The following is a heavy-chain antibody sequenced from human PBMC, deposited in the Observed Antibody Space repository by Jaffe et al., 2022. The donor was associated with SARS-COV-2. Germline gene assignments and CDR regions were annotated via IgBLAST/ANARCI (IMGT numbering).Heavy chain of an antibody. D-gene: IGHD3-10*01. V-gene: IGHV3-53*01. J-gene: IGHJ6*02. CDR1: GFTVSSNY. CDR3: ARGSLRPSPLTNYYGMDV. CDR2: IYSGGST. Sequence: EVQLVESGGGLIQPGGSLRLSCAASGFTVSSNYMSWVRQAPGKGLEWVSVIYSGGSTYYADSVKGRFTISRDNSKNTLYLQMNSLRAEDTAVYYCARGSLRPSPLTNYYGMDVWGQGTTVTVSS.